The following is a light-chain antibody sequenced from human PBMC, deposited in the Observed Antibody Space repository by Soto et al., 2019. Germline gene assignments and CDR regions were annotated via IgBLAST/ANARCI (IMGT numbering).Light chain of an antibody. Sequence: EIVLTQSPATLSLSPGERATLSCRASQNVRNYLIWYQQKPGLAPRLLIYDTSTRATGIPARFSGSGFGTDYTLTISSLEPEDFAVYYCQQRSSWPLTFGGGTKVEIK. CDR1: QNVRNY. CDR2: DTS. J-gene: IGKJ4*01. V-gene: IGKV3-11*01. CDR3: QQRSSWPLT.